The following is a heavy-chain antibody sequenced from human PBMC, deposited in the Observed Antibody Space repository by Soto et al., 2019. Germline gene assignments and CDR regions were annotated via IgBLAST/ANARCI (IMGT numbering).Heavy chain of an antibody. CDR3: ATHVLRFLEWLAPGEKDAFDI. Sequence: PSETLSLTCTVSGGSISSSSYYWGWIRQPPGKGLEWSGSIYYSGSTYYNPSLKSRVTISVDTSKNQFSLKLSSVTAADTAVYYCATHVLRFLEWLAPGEKDAFDIWGQGTMVTVSS. D-gene: IGHD3-3*01. CDR1: GGSISSSSYY. V-gene: IGHV4-39*01. J-gene: IGHJ3*02. CDR2: IYYSGST.